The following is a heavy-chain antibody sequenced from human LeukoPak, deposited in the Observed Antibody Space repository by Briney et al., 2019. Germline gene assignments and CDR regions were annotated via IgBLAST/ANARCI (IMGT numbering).Heavy chain of an antibody. Sequence: TGGSLRLSCAASGFTVSSNYMSWVRQAPGKGLVWVSVIYSGGSTYYADSVKGRFTISRDNSKNTLYLQMNSLRAEDTAVYYCAGQRYPFGMDVWGQGTTVTVSS. V-gene: IGHV3-53*01. CDR1: GFTVSSNY. J-gene: IGHJ6*02. CDR3: AGQRYPFGMDV. CDR2: IYSGGST. D-gene: IGHD3-9*01.